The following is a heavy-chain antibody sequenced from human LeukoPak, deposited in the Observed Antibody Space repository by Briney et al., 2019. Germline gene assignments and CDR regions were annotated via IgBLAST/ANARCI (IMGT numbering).Heavy chain of an antibody. J-gene: IGHJ4*02. CDR2: IYPGGGST. V-gene: IGHV1-46*01. D-gene: IGHD3-10*01. CDR3: AKDSPYAYYGSGSYWDY. Sequence: ASVKVSCKASGYTFTSYYIHWVRQAPGQGLEWMGIIYPGGGSTSYAQKFQGRVTMTRDMSTSTVYMELSSLRSEDTAVYYCAKDSPYAYYGSGSYWDYWGQGTLVTVSS. CDR1: GYTFTSYY.